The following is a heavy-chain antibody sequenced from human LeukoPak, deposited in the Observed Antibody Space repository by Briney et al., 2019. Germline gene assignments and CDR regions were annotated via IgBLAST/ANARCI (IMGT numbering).Heavy chain of an antibody. CDR2: TYYSGST. J-gene: IGHJ4*02. Sequence: AESLSLTCTVSGGSISSSSYYWGWIRQPPGKGLEWIGSTYYSGSTYYNPSLESRVTTSVDTSKNQFSLKLSSVTAADTAVYYCASAGSYSVDYWGQGTLVPVST. CDR3: ASAGSYSVDY. V-gene: IGHV4-39*01. CDR1: GGSISSSSYY. D-gene: IGHD1-26*01.